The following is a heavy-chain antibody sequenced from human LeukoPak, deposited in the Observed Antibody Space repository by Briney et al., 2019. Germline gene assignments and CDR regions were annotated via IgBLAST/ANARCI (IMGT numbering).Heavy chain of an antibody. D-gene: IGHD6-13*01. V-gene: IGHV3-30-3*01. Sequence: GGSLRLSCAASGFTFSSYAMHWVRQAPGKGLEWVAVISYDGSNKYYADSVKGRFTISRDNSKNTLYLQMNRLRAEDTAVYYCARDVGGTAAAGTLADYWGQGTLVTVSS. CDR1: GFTFSSYA. CDR2: ISYDGSNK. J-gene: IGHJ4*02. CDR3: ARDVGGTAAAGTLADY.